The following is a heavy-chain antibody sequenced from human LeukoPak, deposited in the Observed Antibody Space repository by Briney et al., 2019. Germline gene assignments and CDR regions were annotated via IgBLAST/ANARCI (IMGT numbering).Heavy chain of an antibody. CDR2: IGNAGSDT. CDR3: GRDWKLDY. V-gene: IGHV3-23*01. D-gene: IGHD1-1*01. Sequence: GGSLRLSCYSSGFTFDNYPMRWVRQAPGKGLEWVSAIGNAGSDTKYAVSVKGRFTISRDNSRNTLYLQMKSLRVEDTAIYYCGRDWKLDYWGQGSLVAVSS. CDR1: GFTFDNYP. J-gene: IGHJ4*02.